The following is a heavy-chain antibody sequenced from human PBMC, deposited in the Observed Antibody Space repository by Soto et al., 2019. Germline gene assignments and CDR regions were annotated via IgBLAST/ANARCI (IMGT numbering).Heavy chain of an antibody. D-gene: IGHD5-12*01. CDR3: EGSWT. V-gene: IGHV3-23*01. CDR1: GFPIGNYA. CDR2: ISGSSDRT. Sequence: EVQVLESGGDLVQLGGSLSFSCAASGFPIGNYAMSWVRQAPGKALEWVSGISGSSDRTYYADSVKGRFTISKDTSSNTLYLQMNSLRVEDTAVYHCEGSWTWGQGTMVTVSS. J-gene: IGHJ3*01.